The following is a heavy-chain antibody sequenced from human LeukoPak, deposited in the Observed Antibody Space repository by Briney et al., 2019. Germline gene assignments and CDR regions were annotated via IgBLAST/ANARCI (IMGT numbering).Heavy chain of an antibody. Sequence: SETLSLTCTVSGGSISSSSYYWGWIRQPPGKGLEWIGSIYYSGSTYYNPSLKSRVTISVDTSKNQFSLKLASVTAADTATYYCAKGAGGFSYYNWFDPWGQGTLVTVSS. J-gene: IGHJ5*02. CDR2: IYYSGST. V-gene: IGHV4-39*07. D-gene: IGHD5-18*01. CDR3: AKGAGGFSYYNWFDP. CDR1: GGSISSSSYY.